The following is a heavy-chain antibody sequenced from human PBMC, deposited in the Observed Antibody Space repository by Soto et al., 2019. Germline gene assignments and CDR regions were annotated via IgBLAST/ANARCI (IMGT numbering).Heavy chain of an antibody. D-gene: IGHD2-21*02. CDR1: GFTFSNAW. J-gene: IGHJ5*02. CDR3: TTDRGDSGYNWFDP. CDR2: IKSKTDGGTT. V-gene: IGHV3-15*01. Sequence: GGSLRLSCAASGFTFSNAWMSWVRQAPGKGLEWVGRIKSKTDGGTTDYAAPVKGRFTISRDDSKNTLYLQMNSLKTEDTAVYYCTTDRGDSGYNWFDPWGQGTLVTVSS.